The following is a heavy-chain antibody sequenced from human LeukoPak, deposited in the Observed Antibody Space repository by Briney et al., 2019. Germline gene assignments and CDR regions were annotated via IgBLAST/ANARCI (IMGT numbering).Heavy chain of an antibody. J-gene: IGHJ6*03. CDR1: GFTFSNAW. CDR2: IKSKTDGGTT. Sequence: PGGSLRLSCAASGFTFSNAWMSWVRQAPGKGLEWVGRIKSKTDGGTTDCAAPVKGRFTISRDDSKNTLYLQMNSLKTEDTAVYYCTTAYSGSDLYYYYYYMDVWGKGTTVTVSS. D-gene: IGHD1-26*01. V-gene: IGHV3-15*01. CDR3: TTAYSGSDLYYYYYYMDV.